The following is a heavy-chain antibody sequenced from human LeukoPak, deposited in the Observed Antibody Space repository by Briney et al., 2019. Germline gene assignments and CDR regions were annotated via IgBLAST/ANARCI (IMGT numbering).Heavy chain of an antibody. CDR1: GYTFTGYY. CDR3: ARAYYYDSSGYEFDY. J-gene: IGHJ4*02. Sequence: GASVKVSCKASGYTFTGYYMHWVRQAPGQGLEWMGWINPNSGGTNYAQKCQGRVTITRDTSISTAYMELSRLRSDDTAVYYCARAYYYDSSGYEFDYWGQGTLVTVSS. V-gene: IGHV1-2*02. D-gene: IGHD3-22*01. CDR2: INPNSGGT.